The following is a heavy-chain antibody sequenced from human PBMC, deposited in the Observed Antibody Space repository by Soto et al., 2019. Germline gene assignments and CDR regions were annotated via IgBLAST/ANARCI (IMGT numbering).Heavy chain of an antibody. J-gene: IGHJ4*02. V-gene: IGHV3-23*01. CDR2: ISGSGGST. CDR3: AKDIRAMVTVFDY. CDR1: GFTFSSYA. D-gene: IGHD5-18*01. Sequence: LRLSCAASGFTFSSYAMSWVRQAPGKGLEWVSAISGSGGSTYYADSVKGRFTISRDNSKNTLYLQMSSLRAEDTAVYYCAKDIRAMVTVFDYWGQGTLVTVSS.